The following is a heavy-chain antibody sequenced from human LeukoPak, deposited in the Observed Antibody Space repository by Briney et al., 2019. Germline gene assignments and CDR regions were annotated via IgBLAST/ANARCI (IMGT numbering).Heavy chain of an antibody. V-gene: IGHV3-23*01. CDR2: ISGSGGTI. Sequence: PGGSLRLSCAASGFTFSSYAMSWVRQAPGKGLEWVSAISGSGGTIYYADSVKGRFTISRDNAKNSLYLQMNSLRAEDTAMYYCARGGYILTTNWFDPWGQGTLVTVSS. J-gene: IGHJ5*02. CDR3: ARGGYILTTNWFDP. CDR1: GFTFSSYA. D-gene: IGHD3-9*01.